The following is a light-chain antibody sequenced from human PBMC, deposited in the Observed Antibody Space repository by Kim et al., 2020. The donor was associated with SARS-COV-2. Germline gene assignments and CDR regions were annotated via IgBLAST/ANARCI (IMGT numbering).Light chain of an antibody. CDR3: QSYDSSSPNWV. V-gene: IGLV6-57*04. J-gene: IGLJ3*02. CDR1: SGSIASNY. CDR2: EDK. Sequence: NFMLTQPHSVSESPGKTVTISCTRSSGSIASNYVQWYQQRPGSAPTIVIYEDKQRPSGVPDRFSGSIDSSSNSASLTISGLKTEEEADYYCQSYDSSSPNWVFGGGTQLTVL.